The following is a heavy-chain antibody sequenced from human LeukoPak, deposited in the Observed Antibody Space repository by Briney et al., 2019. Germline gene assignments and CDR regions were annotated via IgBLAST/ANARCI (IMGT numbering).Heavy chain of an antibody. CDR3: ARAGYGGLWWSGAFDI. J-gene: IGHJ3*02. CDR2: IYHSGNT. CDR1: GYSISTSYY. V-gene: IGHV4-38-2*02. D-gene: IGHD4-23*01. Sequence: SETLSLTCTVSGYSISTSYYWGWIRQPPGKGLEWIGSIYHSGNTYYNPSLKSRVTISVDTSKNQFSLKLNSVTAADTAVYYCARAGYGGLWWSGAFDIWGQGTMVTVSS.